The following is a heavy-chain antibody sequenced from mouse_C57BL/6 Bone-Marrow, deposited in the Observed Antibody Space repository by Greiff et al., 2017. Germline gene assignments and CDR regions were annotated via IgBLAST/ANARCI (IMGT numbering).Heavy chain of an antibody. CDR2: ISSGGSYT. CDR3: VRHEISYDAMDY. J-gene: IGHJ4*01. CDR1: GFTFSSYG. Sequence: EVNLVESGGDLVKPGGSLKLSCAASGFTFSSYGMSWVRQTPDKRLEWVATISSGGSYTYYPDSVKGRFTISRDNAKNTLYLQVSSLKSEYTAMYYFVRHEISYDAMDYWGQGTSVTGSS. V-gene: IGHV5-6*01.